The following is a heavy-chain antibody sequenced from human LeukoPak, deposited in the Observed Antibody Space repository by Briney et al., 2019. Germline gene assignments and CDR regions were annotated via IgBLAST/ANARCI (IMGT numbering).Heavy chain of an antibody. CDR2: IYYSGST. V-gene: IGHV4-59*08. D-gene: IGHD2-15*01. Sequence: PSETLSLTCTVSGGSISSYYWSWIRQPPGKGLEWIGYIYYSGSTNYNPSLKSRVTISVDTSKNQFSLKLSSVTAADTAVYYCARRVDYYYYMDVWGKGTTVTASS. CDR1: GGSISSYY. J-gene: IGHJ6*03. CDR3: ARRVDYYYYMDV.